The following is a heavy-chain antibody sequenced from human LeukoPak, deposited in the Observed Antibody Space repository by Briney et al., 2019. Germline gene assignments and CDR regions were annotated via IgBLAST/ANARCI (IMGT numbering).Heavy chain of an antibody. J-gene: IGHJ4*02. CDR2: IYYSGST. CDR1: GGSISSYY. D-gene: IGHD3-22*01. V-gene: IGHV4-59*01. Sequence: SETLSLTCAVSGGSISSYYWSWIRQPPGKGLEWIGYIYYSGSTNYNPSLKSRVTISVDTSKNQFSLKLSSVTAADTAVYYCAQSLYDSSGYYLDYWGQGTLVTVSS. CDR3: AQSLYDSSGYYLDY.